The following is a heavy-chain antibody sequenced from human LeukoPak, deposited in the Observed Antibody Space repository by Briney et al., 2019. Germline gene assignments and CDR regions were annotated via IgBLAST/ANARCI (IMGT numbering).Heavy chain of an antibody. J-gene: IGHJ6*03. V-gene: IGHV3-21*01. CDR3: ARGHYGDYGYCYYYMDV. D-gene: IGHD4-17*01. CDR2: ISTSSSYI. Sequence: GGSLRLSCAASGFTFSSYSMNWVRQAPGKGLEWVSSISTSSSYIYYADSVKGRFTISRDNSKNTLYLQMNSLRAEDTAVYYCARGHYGDYGYCYYYMDVWGKGTTVTVSS. CDR1: GFTFSSYS.